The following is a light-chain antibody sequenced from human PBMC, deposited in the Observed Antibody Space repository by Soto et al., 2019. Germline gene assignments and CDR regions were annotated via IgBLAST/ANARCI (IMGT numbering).Light chain of an antibody. CDR1: QSISSW. CDR3: QEYNSYST. CDR2: KAS. V-gene: IGKV1-5*03. J-gene: IGKJ2*01. Sequence: DIQMTQTPSTLSASVGDRVTITCRASQSISSWLAWYQQKPGKAPKLLIYKASSLESGVPSRFSGSGSGTEFTLTISILQPDDFATSYCQEYNSYSTFGQGTKLEIK.